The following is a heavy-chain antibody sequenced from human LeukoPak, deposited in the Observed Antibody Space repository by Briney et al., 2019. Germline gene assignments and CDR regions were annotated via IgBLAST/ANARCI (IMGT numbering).Heavy chain of an antibody. CDR3: ARADYGGKTAYYYYYMDA. D-gene: IGHD4-23*01. Sequence: SETLSLTCTVSGGSISSGSYYWSWIRQPAGKGLEWIGRIYTSGSTNYNPSLKSRVTISVDTSKNQFSLKLSSVTAADTAVYYCARADYGGKTAYYYYYMDAWGKGTTVTVSS. J-gene: IGHJ6*03. V-gene: IGHV4-61*02. CDR2: IYTSGST. CDR1: GGSISSGSYY.